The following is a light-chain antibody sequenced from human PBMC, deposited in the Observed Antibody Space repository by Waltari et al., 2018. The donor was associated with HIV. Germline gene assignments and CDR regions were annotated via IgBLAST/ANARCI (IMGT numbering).Light chain of an antibody. CDR3: QERSNWPPLT. CDR2: DTS. Sequence: EIVLTQSPATLSLSPGEIAPLSCRASQRVGYYLAWYQQKPGQAPRLLIYDTSIRATGIPARFSGSGSGTDFTLTISSLESEDFAVYYCQERSNWPPLTFGGGTKVEIK. CDR1: QRVGYY. V-gene: IGKV3-11*01. J-gene: IGKJ4*01.